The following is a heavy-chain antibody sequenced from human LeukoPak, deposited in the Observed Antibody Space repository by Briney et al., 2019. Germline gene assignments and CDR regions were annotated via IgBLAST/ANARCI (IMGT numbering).Heavy chain of an antibody. V-gene: IGHV4-61*02. D-gene: IGHD2-8*02. CDR2: IYPSGRT. CDR1: GGSISSGSYY. CDR3: ARVLSTGWGAVFDH. J-gene: IGHJ4*02. Sequence: SETLSLTCTVSGGSISSGSYYWSWIRQPAGKGLEWIGRIYPSGRTDYSPSLESRVTISVDTSKNKFSLKLSSVTAADTALYYCARVLSTGWGAVFDHWGQGPWSPSP.